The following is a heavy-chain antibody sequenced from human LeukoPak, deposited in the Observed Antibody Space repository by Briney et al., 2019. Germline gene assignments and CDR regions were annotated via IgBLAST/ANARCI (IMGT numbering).Heavy chain of an antibody. CDR3: ARASTGIAAAGDNWFDP. J-gene: IGHJ5*02. V-gene: IGHV3-30-3*01. D-gene: IGHD6-13*01. CDR2: ISYDGSNK. CDR1: GFTFSSYA. Sequence: GRSLRLSCAASGFTFSSYAMHWVRQAPGKGLEWVAVISYDGSNKYYADSVKGRFTISRDNSKNTLYLQMNSLRAEDTAVYYCARASTGIAAAGDNWFDPWGQGTLVTVSS.